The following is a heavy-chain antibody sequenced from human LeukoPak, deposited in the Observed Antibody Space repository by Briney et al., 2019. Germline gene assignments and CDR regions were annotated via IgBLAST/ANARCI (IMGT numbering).Heavy chain of an antibody. D-gene: IGHD3-9*01. CDR3: ARNHYDILTGYYYYYYYMDV. CDR1: GYTFTSYD. J-gene: IGHJ6*03. CDR2: MNPNSGKT. Sequence: ASVEVSCKASGYTFTSYDINWVRQATGQGLEWMGWMNPNSGKTGYAQKFQGRVTMTRNTSISTAYMELSSLRSEDTAVYYCARNHYDILTGYYYYYYYMDVWGKGTTVTVSS. V-gene: IGHV1-8*01.